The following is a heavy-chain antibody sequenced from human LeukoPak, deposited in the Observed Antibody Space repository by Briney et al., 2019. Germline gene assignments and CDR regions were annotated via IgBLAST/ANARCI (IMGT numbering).Heavy chain of an antibody. CDR3: AKGGYNWNDVPHPIPN. CDR1: GFTFSSYG. Sequence: PGGSLRLSCAASGFTFSSYGMHWVRQAPGKGLEWVAFIRYDGSNKYYADSVKGRFTISRDNSKNTLYLQMNSLRAEDTAVYYCAKGGYNWNDVPHPIPNWGQGTLVTVSS. D-gene: IGHD1-1*01. J-gene: IGHJ4*02. CDR2: IRYDGSNK. V-gene: IGHV3-30*02.